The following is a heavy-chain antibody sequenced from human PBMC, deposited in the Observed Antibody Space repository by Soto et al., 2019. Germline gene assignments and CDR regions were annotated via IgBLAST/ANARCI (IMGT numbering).Heavy chain of an antibody. J-gene: IGHJ4*02. CDR3: AGATGTTARIDY. V-gene: IGHV4-34*01. CDR1: GGSFSGYY. Sequence: QVQLQQWGAGLLKPSETLSLTCAVYGGSFSGYYWSWIRQPPGKGPEWIGEINHSGSTNYNPSLKSRVTISVDTSKNQFSLKLSSVTAADTAVYYCAGATGTTARIDYWGQGTLVTVSS. CDR2: INHSGST. D-gene: IGHD1-1*01.